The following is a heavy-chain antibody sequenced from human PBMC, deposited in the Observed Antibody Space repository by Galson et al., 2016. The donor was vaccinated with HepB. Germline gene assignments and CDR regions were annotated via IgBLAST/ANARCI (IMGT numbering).Heavy chain of an antibody. V-gene: IGHV3-74*01. CDR3: ASGLVSGTKY. J-gene: IGHJ4*02. D-gene: IGHD2-8*01. Sequence: SLRLSCAASGFTFSGYWMHWVRQVPGKGLVWVSRIKRGGTAATYADSVRGRFTISRDNAKNTLYLQMNNLRVDDTALYYCASGLVSGTKYWGQGTLVTVSS. CDR2: IKRGGTAA. CDR1: GFTFSGYW.